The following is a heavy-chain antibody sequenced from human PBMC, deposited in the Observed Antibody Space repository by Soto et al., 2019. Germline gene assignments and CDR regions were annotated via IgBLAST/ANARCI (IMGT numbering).Heavy chain of an antibody. Sequence: QVQLMQSGAEVKKPGASVKVSCKASGDTFTDYYIHWVRQAPGQGLEWMGTVNPSGGHTTYAQHFMGRVTMTRDTSTRTLYMERTSLRSEDTAVYYCARGGHVVVVTAALDYWGQGTLVTVSS. CDR3: ARGGHVVVVTAALDY. D-gene: IGHD2-21*02. V-gene: IGHV1-46*01. J-gene: IGHJ4*02. CDR2: VNPSGGHT. CDR1: GDTFTDYY.